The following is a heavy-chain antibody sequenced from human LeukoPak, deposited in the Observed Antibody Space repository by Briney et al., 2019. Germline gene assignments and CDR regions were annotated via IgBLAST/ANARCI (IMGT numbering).Heavy chain of an antibody. D-gene: IGHD1-26*01. Sequence: GGSLRLSCAASGFTFDDYGMSWVRQAPGKGLEWVSGINWNGGSTGYADSVKGRFTISRDNAKNSLYLQMNNLRADDTAVYYCTRDTEGSLDYWGQGILVTVAS. CDR3: TRDTEGSLDY. V-gene: IGHV3-20*04. CDR2: INWNGGST. CDR1: GFTFDDYG. J-gene: IGHJ4*02.